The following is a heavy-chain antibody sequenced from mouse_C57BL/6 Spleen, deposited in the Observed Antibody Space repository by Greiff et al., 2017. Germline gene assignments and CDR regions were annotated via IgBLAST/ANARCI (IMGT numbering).Heavy chain of an antibody. CDR1: GYTFTSYW. Sequence: QVQLQPPGAELVTPGASVQVSCKSSGYTFTSYWMHWVKQRPGQGLEWIGRIHPADSNTNSNQQFKGQATLTVAKSSRTAYMQLSSLTSEDSAVYYCAIAIYDGYYSWFADWGQGTLVTVSA. CDR3: AIAIYDGYYSWFAD. J-gene: IGHJ3*01. D-gene: IGHD2-3*01. CDR2: IHPADSNT. V-gene: IGHV1-74*01.